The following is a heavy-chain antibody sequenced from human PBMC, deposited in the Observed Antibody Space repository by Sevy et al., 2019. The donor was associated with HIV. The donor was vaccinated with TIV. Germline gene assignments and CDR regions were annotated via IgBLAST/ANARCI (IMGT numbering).Heavy chain of an antibody. D-gene: IGHD2-8*02. Sequence: SETLSLTCTVSGGSISSYYWSWIRQPPGKGLEWIGYIYYSGSTNYNPSLKSRVTISVDTSKNQFSLKLSSVTAADTAAYYCARHTGTSAWFVPWGQGTLVTVSS. V-gene: IGHV4-59*01. CDR3: ARHTGTSAWFVP. CDR2: IYYSGST. CDR1: GGSISSYY. J-gene: IGHJ5*02.